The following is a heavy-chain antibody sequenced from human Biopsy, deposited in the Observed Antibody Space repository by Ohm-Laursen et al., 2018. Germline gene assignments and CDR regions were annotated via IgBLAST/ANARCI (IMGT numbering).Heavy chain of an antibody. CDR3: ARDRLLYQYDSSGLDI. V-gene: IGHV3-33*08. CDR1: GFTFNKHA. CDR2: IWYDGSIE. Sequence: SLRLSCSASGFTFNKHAMNWVRQAPGKGLEWVAVIWYDGSIEYYVDSVKGRFTISRDNYKNTLYLQMNSLRVEDTAVYYCARDRLLYQYDSSGLDIWGQGTVVTVSS. D-gene: IGHD3-22*01. J-gene: IGHJ3*02.